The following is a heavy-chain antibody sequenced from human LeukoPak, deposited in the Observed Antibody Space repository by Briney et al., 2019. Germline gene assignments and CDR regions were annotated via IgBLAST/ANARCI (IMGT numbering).Heavy chain of an antibody. V-gene: IGHV3-30-3*01. D-gene: IGHD3-10*01. J-gene: IGHJ4*02. CDR1: GFTFSSYA. CDR2: ISYDGSNK. CDR3: ARDRGTFVQLWFGELLFALDY. Sequence: GGSLRLSCAASGFTFSSYAMHWVRQAPGKGLEWVAVISYDGSNKYYADSVKGRFTISRDNSKNTLYLQMNSLRAEDTAVYYCARDRGTFVQLWFGELLFALDYWGQGTLVTVSS.